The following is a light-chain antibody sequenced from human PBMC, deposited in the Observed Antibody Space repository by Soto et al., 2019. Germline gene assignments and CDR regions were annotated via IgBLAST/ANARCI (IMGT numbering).Light chain of an antibody. V-gene: IGKV1-39*01. CDR2: AAS. Sequence: DIQMTQSPSSLSAYVGDRVTITCRASQSINVHLNWYQQKPGMAPKFLVYAASSLQSGVPSRFSGSGSGTYFTLTISSLQPEDFATYYCQQTYSAPVTFGQGTKVEIK. CDR1: QSINVH. J-gene: IGKJ1*01. CDR3: QQTYSAPVT.